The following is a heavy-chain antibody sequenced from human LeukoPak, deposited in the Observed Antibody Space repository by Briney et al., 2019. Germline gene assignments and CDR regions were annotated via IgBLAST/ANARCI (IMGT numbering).Heavy chain of an antibody. CDR2: IWYDGSNK. D-gene: IGHD2-2*01. CDR3: ARDGCGSTSCYHYELTS. Sequence: PGRSLRLSCVASGFTFRNYGMHWVRQAPGKRLEWVAVIWYDGSNKYYADSMKGRFTISRDNSKNTLYLQMNSLRAEDTAVYYCARDGCGSTSCYHYELTSWGQGTLVTVSS. CDR1: GFTFRNYG. V-gene: IGHV3-33*01. J-gene: IGHJ5*02.